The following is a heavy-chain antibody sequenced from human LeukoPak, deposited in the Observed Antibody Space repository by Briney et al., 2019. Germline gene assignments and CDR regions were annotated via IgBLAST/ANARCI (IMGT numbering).Heavy chain of an antibody. CDR2: IVVGSGNT. CDR1: GFTSASSA. Sequence: GASVKVSCKTSGFTSASSAMQWVRQARGQRLEWIGWIVVGSGNTNYAQKLQERVTVTRDMSTGTAYMELSSLRSEDTAVYYCVAGTRVVGATWGLDYWGQGTLVTFS. D-gene: IGHD1-26*01. J-gene: IGHJ4*02. CDR3: VAGTRVVGATWGLDY. V-gene: IGHV1-58*02.